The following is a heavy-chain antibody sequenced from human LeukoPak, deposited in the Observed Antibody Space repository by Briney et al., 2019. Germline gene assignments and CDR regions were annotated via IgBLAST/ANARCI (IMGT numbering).Heavy chain of an antibody. Sequence: SETLSLTCAVYSGSFSGYYWSWIRQPPGKGLEWIGEINHSGSTNYNPSLKSRVTISVDTSKNQFSLKLSSVTAADTAVYYCARADAYYDILTGSIRGYYFDYWGQGTLVTVSS. V-gene: IGHV4-34*01. CDR3: ARADAYYDILTGSIRGYYFDY. CDR2: INHSGST. J-gene: IGHJ4*02. CDR1: SGSFSGYY. D-gene: IGHD3-9*01.